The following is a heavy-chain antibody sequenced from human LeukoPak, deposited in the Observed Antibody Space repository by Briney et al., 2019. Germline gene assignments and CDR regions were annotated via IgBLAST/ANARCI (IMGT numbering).Heavy chain of an antibody. CDR3: ARESLIVVVPAAIV. CDR2: IYYSGST. CDR1: GGSFGDYY. Sequence: SETLSLTCAVYGGSFGDYYWSWIRQPPGKGLEWIGYIYYSGSTYYNPSLKSRVTISVDTSKNQFSLKLSSVTAADTAVYYCARESLIVVVPAAIVWGQGTLVTVSS. V-gene: IGHV4-30-4*08. J-gene: IGHJ4*02. D-gene: IGHD2-2*02.